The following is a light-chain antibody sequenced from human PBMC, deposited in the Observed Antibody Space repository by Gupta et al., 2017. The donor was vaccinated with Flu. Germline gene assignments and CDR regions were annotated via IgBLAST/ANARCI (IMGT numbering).Light chain of an antibody. CDR1: QDINNY. V-gene: IGKV1-33*01. Sequence: DIQMTQSPCSLSASVGDRVTITCQASQDINNYVNWYQQKPGKAPSLLIYDGCKLDRGVPSRFSGSGSGTDFTFTISSLQPVDVATYYCQQEDYLPFTFGRGTKVEIK. CDR3: QQEDYLPFT. CDR2: DGC. J-gene: IGKJ4*01.